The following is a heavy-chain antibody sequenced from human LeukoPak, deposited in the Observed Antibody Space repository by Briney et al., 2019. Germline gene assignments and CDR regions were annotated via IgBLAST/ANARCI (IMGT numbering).Heavy chain of an antibody. V-gene: IGHV3-30*03. CDR1: GFTFSSYG. CDR2: ISYDGSNK. Sequence: PGGSLRLSCAASGFTFSSYGMHWVRQAPGKGLEWVAVISYDGSNKYYADSVKGRFTISRDNSKNTLYLQMNSLRAEDTAVYYCARAPAFNYFDYWGQGTLVTVSS. J-gene: IGHJ4*02. CDR3: ARAPAFNYFDY.